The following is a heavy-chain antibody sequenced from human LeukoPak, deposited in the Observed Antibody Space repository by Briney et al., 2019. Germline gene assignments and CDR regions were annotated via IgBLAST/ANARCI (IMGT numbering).Heavy chain of an antibody. D-gene: IGHD3-22*01. CDR1: GFTFSNYN. CDR2: ISSSNNYI. CDR3: ARGGESSGYYYADY. Sequence: PGGSLRLSCAASGFTFSNYNMNWVRQAPGKGLEWISSISSSNNYIYYADSVKGRFTISRDDSKNTVYLQMNSLRAEDTSVYFCARGGESSGYYYADYWGQGTLVTVSS. J-gene: IGHJ4*02. V-gene: IGHV3-21*01.